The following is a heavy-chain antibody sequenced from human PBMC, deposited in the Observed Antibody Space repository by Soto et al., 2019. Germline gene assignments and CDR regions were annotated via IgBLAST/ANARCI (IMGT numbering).Heavy chain of an antibody. Sequence: EVQLVESGGGLVQPGGSLRLSCAASGIPVSSNYMTWVRQAPGKGLEWVSVLHSGGDTYYANSVKGQFTISRHDSTNTLFLQMNRLTPEHTAVYYCARDGPYYYASRMDDWGQGTTVTVSS. CDR3: ARDGPYYYASRMDD. D-gene: IGHD3-10*01. CDR2: LHSGGDT. V-gene: IGHV3-53*04. J-gene: IGHJ6*02. CDR1: GIPVSSNY.